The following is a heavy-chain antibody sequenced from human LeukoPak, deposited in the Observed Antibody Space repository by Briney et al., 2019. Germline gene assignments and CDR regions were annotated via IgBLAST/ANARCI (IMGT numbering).Heavy chain of an antibody. Sequence: PGGSLRLSCAASRFTFSSYSMNWVRQAPGKGLEWVSSISSSGSYIYYADSVKGRFTISRDNPKNSLYLQMNSLRAEDTAMYFCASHSVGVLPIATFDYWGQGTLVTVSS. J-gene: IGHJ4*02. D-gene: IGHD2-2*01. CDR3: ASHSVGVLPIATFDY. CDR2: ISSSGSYI. V-gene: IGHV3-21*01. CDR1: RFTFSSYS.